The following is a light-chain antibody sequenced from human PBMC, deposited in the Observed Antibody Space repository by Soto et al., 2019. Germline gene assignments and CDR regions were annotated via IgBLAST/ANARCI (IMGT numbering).Light chain of an antibody. J-gene: IGKJ3*01. CDR3: QQYDSWPLT. Sequence: EIVMTQSPATLSVSPGERATHSCRASQSVRSNLAWYHQKPGQSPRLLIYGASTRATAIPARFSGSGSGTEFTLTISSLQSEDFAVYYCQQYDSWPLTFGPGTKVDIK. CDR2: GAS. V-gene: IGKV3-15*01. CDR1: QSVRSN.